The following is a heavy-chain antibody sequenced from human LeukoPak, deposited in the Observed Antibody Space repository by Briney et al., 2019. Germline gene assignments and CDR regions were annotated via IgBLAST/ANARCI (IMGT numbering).Heavy chain of an antibody. J-gene: IGHJ4*02. Sequence: SVKVSCKASGGTFSSYAISWVRQAPGQGLEWMGGIIPIFGTANYAQKFQGRVTITTDESTSTAYMELSSLRSEDTAVYYCASSQYYYDSSGYSGFDYWGQGTLVIVSS. CDR1: GGTFSSYA. D-gene: IGHD3-22*01. CDR2: IIPIFGTA. V-gene: IGHV1-69*05. CDR3: ASSQYYYDSSGYSGFDY.